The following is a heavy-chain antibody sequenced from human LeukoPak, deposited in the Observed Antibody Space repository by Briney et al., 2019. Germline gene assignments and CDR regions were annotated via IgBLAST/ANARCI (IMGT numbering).Heavy chain of an antibody. V-gene: IGHV1-69*05. CDR2: IIPIFGTA. Sequence: SVKVSCKASGGTFSSYAISWVRQAPGQGLEWMGGIIPIFGTANYAQKFQGRVTITTDESTSTAYMELSSLRSDDTAVYYCVRASSESIAARPYWFDPWGQGTLVTVSS. D-gene: IGHD6-6*01. CDR3: VRASSESIAARPYWFDP. CDR1: GGTFSSYA. J-gene: IGHJ5*02.